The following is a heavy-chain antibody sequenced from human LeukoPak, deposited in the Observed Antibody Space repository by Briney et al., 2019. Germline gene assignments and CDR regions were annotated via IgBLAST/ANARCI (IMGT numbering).Heavy chain of an antibody. D-gene: IGHD6-13*01. CDR3: ARVQQQLDPYYYYYGMDV. J-gene: IGHJ6*04. Sequence: GGSLRLSCAASGFTFSSYSINWVRQAPGKGLEWVSSISSSSSYIYYADSVKGRFTISRDNAKNSLYLQMNSLRAEDTAVYYCARVQQQLDPYYYYYGMDVWGKGTTVTVSS. CDR1: GFTFSSYS. CDR2: ISSSSSYI. V-gene: IGHV3-21*01.